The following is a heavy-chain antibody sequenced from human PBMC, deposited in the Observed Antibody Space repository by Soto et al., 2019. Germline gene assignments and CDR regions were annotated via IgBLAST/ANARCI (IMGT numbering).Heavy chain of an antibody. D-gene: IGHD5-18*01. CDR2: INHSGST. J-gene: IGHJ4*02. CDR3: ARVGYSSGFDY. V-gene: IGHV4-34*01. CDR1: GGSFSGYY. Sequence: SETLSLTCAVYGGSFSGYYWSWIRQPPGKGLEWIGEINHSGSTNYNPSLKSRVTISVDTSKNQFSLKLSSVTAADTAVYYCARVGYSSGFDYWGQGTLVTVSS.